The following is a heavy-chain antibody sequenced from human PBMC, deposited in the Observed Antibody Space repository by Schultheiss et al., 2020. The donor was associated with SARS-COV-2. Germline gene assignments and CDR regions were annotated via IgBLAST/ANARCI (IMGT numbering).Heavy chain of an antibody. CDR2: INQNGREK. Sequence: GESLKISCAASGFAFSSCWMTWVRQAPGKGLEWVANINQNGREKYYVDSVKGRFTISRDNAKNSLYLQMNSLRAEDTAVYYCASYNYYGSSGPLGYWGQGTLVTVSS. J-gene: IGHJ4*02. V-gene: IGHV3-7*03. CDR1: GFAFSSCW. D-gene: IGHD3-22*01. CDR3: ASYNYYGSSGPLGY.